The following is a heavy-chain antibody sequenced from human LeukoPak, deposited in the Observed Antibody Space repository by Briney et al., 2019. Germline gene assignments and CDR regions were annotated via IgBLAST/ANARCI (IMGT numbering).Heavy chain of an antibody. CDR2: ISSSGSTI. J-gene: IGHJ4*02. D-gene: IGHD3-10*01. V-gene: IGHV3-11*04. CDR3: ARDRLPYGLGSPYPLDY. Sequence: PGGSLRLSCAASGFTFSDYYMSWIRQAPGKGLEWVSYISSSGSTIYYADSVKGRFTISRDNSKNTLYLQMNSLRAEDTAVYYCARDRLPYGLGSPYPLDYWGQGTLVTVSS. CDR1: GFTFSDYY.